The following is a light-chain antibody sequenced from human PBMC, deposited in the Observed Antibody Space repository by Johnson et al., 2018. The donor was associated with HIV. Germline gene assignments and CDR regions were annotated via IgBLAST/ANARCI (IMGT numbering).Light chain of an antibody. CDR3: GTWDNSLSAGGV. J-gene: IGLJ1*01. V-gene: IGLV1-51*02. CDR1: SSNIGNNY. CDR2: ENN. Sequence: QSVLTQPPSVSAAPGQKVTISCSGSSSNIGNNYVSWYQQLPGTAPKLLIYENNKRPSGIHDRLSGSKSGTSATLGITGLQTGDEADYYCGTWDNSLSAGGVFGTGTKVTVL.